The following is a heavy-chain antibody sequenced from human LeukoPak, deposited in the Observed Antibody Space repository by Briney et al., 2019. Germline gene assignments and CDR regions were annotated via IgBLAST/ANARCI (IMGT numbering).Heavy chain of an antibody. J-gene: IGHJ6*03. V-gene: IGHV5-51*01. CDR3: ARGFYGGYYYYYYMDV. D-gene: IGHD4/OR15-4a*01. Sequence: GESLKISCKGSGYSFTTYWIGWVRQMPGKGLEWMGIIYPGDSDTRYSPSFQGQITISADRSITTAYLQWSSLKASDTAMYYCARGFYGGYYYYYYMDVWGKGTTVTVSS. CDR1: GYSFTTYW. CDR2: IYPGDSDT.